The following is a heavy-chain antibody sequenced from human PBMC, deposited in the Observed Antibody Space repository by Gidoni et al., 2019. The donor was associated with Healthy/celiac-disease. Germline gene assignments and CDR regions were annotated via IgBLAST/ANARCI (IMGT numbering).Heavy chain of an antibody. V-gene: IGHV3-23*01. CDR2: ISGSGGST. CDR3: ANAYDSSGYSTYYFDY. J-gene: IGHJ4*02. CDR1: GFTFSSCA. Sequence: EVQLLESGGGLVQPGGSLRLSCAASGFTFSSCAMSWVRQAPGKGLEWVSAISGSGGSTYYADSVKGRFTISRDNSKNTLYLQMNSLRAEDTAVYYCANAYDSSGYSTYYFDYWGQGTLVTVSS. D-gene: IGHD3-22*01.